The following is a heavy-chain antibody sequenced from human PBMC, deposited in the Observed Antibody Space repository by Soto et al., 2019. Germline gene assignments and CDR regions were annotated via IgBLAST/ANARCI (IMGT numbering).Heavy chain of an antibody. D-gene: IGHD3-10*01. V-gene: IGHV3-23*01. Sequence: GGSLRLSCAASGFTFSSYAMSWVRQAPGKGLEWVSAISGSGGSTYYADSVKGRFTISRDNSKNTLYLQMNSLRAEDTAVYYCAKDRENYYGSGSYYVLFDYWGQGTLVTVSS. CDR3: AKDRENYYGSGSYYVLFDY. CDR2: ISGSGGST. CDR1: GFTFSSYA. J-gene: IGHJ4*02.